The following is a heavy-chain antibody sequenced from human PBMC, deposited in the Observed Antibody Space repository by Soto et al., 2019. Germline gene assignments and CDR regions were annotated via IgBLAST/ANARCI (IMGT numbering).Heavy chain of an antibody. CDR2: ISYDGSNK. Sequence: GGSLRLSCAASGFTFSSYGMHWVRQAPGKGLEWVAVISYDGSNKYYADSVKGRFTISRDNSKNTLYLQMNSLRAEDTAVYYCAKDHSSSWYYYYGMDVWGQGTRVTVSS. J-gene: IGHJ6*02. D-gene: IGHD6-13*01. CDR3: AKDHSSSWYYYYGMDV. V-gene: IGHV3-30*18. CDR1: GFTFSSYG.